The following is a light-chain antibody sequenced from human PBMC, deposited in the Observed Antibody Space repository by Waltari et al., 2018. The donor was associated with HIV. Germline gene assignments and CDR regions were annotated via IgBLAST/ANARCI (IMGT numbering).Light chain of an antibody. CDR1: TGPVTSDHY. V-gene: IGLV7-43*01. Sequence: QAVVTQEPSLTVSPGRTLTLTCAASTGPVTSDHYPSWFQQKPGQAPRALIYGTSNKYSWTPARFSASLLGGKSALTLSDVQPEDEATYYCLLYFRSAQVRSFGGGTRLTVL. CDR2: GTS. J-gene: IGLJ2*01. CDR3: LLYFRSAQVRS.